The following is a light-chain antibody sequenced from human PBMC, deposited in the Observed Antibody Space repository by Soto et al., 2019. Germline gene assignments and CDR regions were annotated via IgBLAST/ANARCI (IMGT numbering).Light chain of an antibody. CDR1: QGISNH. CDR3: LQHNNFPLT. V-gene: IGKV1-17*03. CDR2: DAS. J-gene: IGKJ5*01. Sequence: DIQMTQSPSAMSASVGDRVTITCRASQGISNHLVWFQLKPGKVPKRLIYDASSLQTGVPSRFSGSGSGTDFTRTISSLQPEDFATYYCLQHNNFPLTFGQGTRLEAK.